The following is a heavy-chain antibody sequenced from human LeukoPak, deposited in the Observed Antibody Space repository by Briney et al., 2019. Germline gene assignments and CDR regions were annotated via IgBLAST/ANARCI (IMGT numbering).Heavy chain of an antibody. D-gene: IGHD6-19*01. V-gene: IGHV1-18*01. CDR1: GYTFTSYG. CDR2: ISAYNGNA. Sequence: ASVKVSCKASGYTFTSYGISWVRQAPGQGLEWMGWISAYNGNAKYAQKFQGRVTITRDTSASTAYMELSSLRSEDTAVYYRARAHSQWLVPRYYFDYWGQGTLVTVSS. J-gene: IGHJ4*02. CDR3: ARAHSQWLVPRYYFDY.